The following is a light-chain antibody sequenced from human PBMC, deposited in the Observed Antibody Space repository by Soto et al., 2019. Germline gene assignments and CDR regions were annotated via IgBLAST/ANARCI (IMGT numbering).Light chain of an antibody. CDR1: SSDVGGYNY. Sequence: QSVLTQPASVSGSPGLSITISCTSTSSDVGGYNYVSWYQHHPGKAPKLLIYDVSNRPSGVSNRFSGSKSDNTASLTISGLQPEDEADYYCSSYTTSNTRQIVVGTGTKVTVL. CDR3: SSYTTSNTRQIV. CDR2: DVS. J-gene: IGLJ1*01. V-gene: IGLV2-14*03.